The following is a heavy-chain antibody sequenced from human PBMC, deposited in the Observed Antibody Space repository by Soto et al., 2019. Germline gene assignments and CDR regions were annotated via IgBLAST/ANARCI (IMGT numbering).Heavy chain of an antibody. V-gene: IGHV1-18*01. Sequence: QVQLVQSGAEVKKPGATVKVSCKTSGYNFTSYGIIWVRQAPGQGLEWMGWIIAYNGNTNYAQKLQGRVTMTTNTSTSTGYMELRSLISDDTDVYYCAGDGGYFGEYWGQGTLVTVSS. J-gene: IGHJ4*02. CDR1: GYNFTSYG. CDR3: AGDGGYFGEY. D-gene: IGHD3-10*01. CDR2: IIAYNGNT.